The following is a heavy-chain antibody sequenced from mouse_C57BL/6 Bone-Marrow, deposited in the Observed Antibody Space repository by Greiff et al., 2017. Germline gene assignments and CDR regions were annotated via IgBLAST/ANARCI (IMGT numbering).Heavy chain of an antibody. CDR2: IDPSDSYT. D-gene: IGHD3-3*01. CDR3: ARESWDREYYFDY. V-gene: IGHV1-59*01. J-gene: IGHJ2*01. CDR1: GYTFTSYW. Sequence: VQLQQPGAELVRPGTSVKLSCKASGYTFTSYWMHWVKQRPGQGLEWIGVIDPSDSYTNYNQKFKGKATLTVDTSSSTAYMQLISLTSEDSAVYYCARESWDREYYFDYWGQGTTRTVSS.